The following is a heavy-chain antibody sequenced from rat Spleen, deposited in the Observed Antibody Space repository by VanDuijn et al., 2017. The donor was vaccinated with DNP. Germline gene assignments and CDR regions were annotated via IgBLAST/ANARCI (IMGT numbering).Heavy chain of an antibody. CDR2: ISYSGGT. Sequence: EVQLQESGPGLVKPSQSLSLTCSVTGYSITSSYRWSWIRKFPGNKMVYIGHISYSGGTNYNPSLKSRISITRDTSKNQFFLQVNSVNTEDTATYYCARWPGYNPPYAMDAWGQGTSVTVSS. V-gene: IGHV3-3*01. J-gene: IGHJ4*01. D-gene: IGHD1-4*01. CDR1: GYSITSSYR. CDR3: ARWPGYNPPYAMDA.